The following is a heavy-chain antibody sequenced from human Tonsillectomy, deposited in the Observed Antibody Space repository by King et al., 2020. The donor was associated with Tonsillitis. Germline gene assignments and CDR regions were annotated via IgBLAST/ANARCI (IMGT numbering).Heavy chain of an antibody. D-gene: IGHD2-8*02. V-gene: IGHV3-33*01. J-gene: IGHJ6*02. Sequence: QLVQSGGGVVQPGRSLRLSCAASGFTFSSYGMHWVRQAPGKGLEWVAVIWYDGNNKYYADSVKGRFTISRDNSKNTLYLQMNSLRAEDTAMYYCARDLVSYYGMGDWGQGTTVTVSS. CDR1: GFTFSSYG. CDR3: ARDLVSYYGMGD. CDR2: IWYDGNNK.